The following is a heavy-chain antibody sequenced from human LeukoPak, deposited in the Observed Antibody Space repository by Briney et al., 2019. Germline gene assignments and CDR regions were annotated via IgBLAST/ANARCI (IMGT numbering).Heavy chain of an antibody. CDR1: GYTFTSYY. CDR2: INPSGGST. D-gene: IGHD3-10*01. V-gene: IGHV1-46*01. Sequence: ASVKVSCKASGYTFTSYYMHWVRQAPGQGLEWMGIINPSGGSTSYAQKFQGRVTVTRDTSICTAYMELSRLRSDDTAVYYCARTMVRGVIYWFDPWGQGTLVTVSS. J-gene: IGHJ5*02. CDR3: ARTMVRGVIYWFDP.